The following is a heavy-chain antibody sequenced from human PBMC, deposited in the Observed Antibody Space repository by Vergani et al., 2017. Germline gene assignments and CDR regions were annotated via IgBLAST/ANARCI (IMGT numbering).Heavy chain of an antibody. V-gene: IGHV3-9*01. CDR2: ISWNSGRT. J-gene: IGHJ5*02. Sequence: EVQLGESGGGMVQPGRSLRLSCGASGFKFGDYAMHWVRQAPGKGLEWGSGISWNSGRTDYADSVKGRFIIYRDNAKKSLSLIMNSLRPEDTALYYCVRVLDCSPINCYHGFDPWGQGTLVTVSS. D-gene: IGHD2-15*01. CDR3: VRVLDCSPINCYHGFDP. CDR1: GFKFGDYA.